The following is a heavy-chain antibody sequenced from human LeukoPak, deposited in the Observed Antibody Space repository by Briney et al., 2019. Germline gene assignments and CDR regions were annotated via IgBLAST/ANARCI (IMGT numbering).Heavy chain of an antibody. V-gene: IGHV1-2*02. CDR3: ARAVATMVRGASAY. CDR2: INPNSGGT. Sequence: ASVKVSCKASGYTFTGYYMHWVRQAPGQELEWMGWINPNSGGTNYAQKFQGRVTMTRDTSISTAYMELSRLRSDDTAVYYCARAVATMVRGASAYWGQGTLVTVSS. CDR1: GYTFTGYY. J-gene: IGHJ4*02. D-gene: IGHD3-10*01.